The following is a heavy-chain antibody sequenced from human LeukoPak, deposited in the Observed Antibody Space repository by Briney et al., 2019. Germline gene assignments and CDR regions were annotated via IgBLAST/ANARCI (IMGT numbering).Heavy chain of an antibody. D-gene: IGHD4-11*01. J-gene: IGHJ4*02. Sequence: GGSLRLSCVTSGFTFSDYAMNWVRQAPGKGLEWVSTFKTKYSQVYYAESGRGRFTISTDNSEKTVYLQMNSLRVEDTALYHCARSVPDYTRFDYWGQGALVTVSS. CDR2: FKTKYSQV. CDR1: GFTFSDYA. CDR3: ARSVPDYTRFDY. V-gene: IGHV3-23*05.